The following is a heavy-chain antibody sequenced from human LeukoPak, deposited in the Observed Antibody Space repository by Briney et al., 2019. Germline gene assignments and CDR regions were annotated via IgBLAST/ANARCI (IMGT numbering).Heavy chain of an antibody. V-gene: IGHV4-31*03. Sequence: SETLSLTCTVSGGSISRGGYYWSWIRQHPGKGLEWIGYIYYSGSTYYNPSLKSRVTVSVDTSKNQFSLKLSSVTAADTAVYYCARDSTEDYFDYWGQGTLVTVSS. CDR1: GGSISRGGYY. CDR3: ARDSTEDYFDY. J-gene: IGHJ4*02. CDR2: IYYSGST.